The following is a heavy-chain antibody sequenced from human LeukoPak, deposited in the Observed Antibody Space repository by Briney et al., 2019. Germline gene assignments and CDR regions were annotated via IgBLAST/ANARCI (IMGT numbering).Heavy chain of an antibody. CDR2: INHSGST. CDR1: GGSISNYY. CDR3: ARHRGFRPLLWFGESPRYHYYYMDV. J-gene: IGHJ6*03. D-gene: IGHD3-10*01. V-gene: IGHV4-34*01. Sequence: PSETLSLTCTVSGGSISNYYWSWIRQPPGKGLEWIGEINHSGSTNYNPSLKSRVTISVDTSKNQFSLKLSSVTAADTAVYYCARHRGFRPLLWFGESPRYHYYYMDVWGKGTTVTISS.